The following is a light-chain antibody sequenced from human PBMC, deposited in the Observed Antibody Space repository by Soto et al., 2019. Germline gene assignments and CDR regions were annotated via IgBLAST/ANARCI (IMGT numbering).Light chain of an antibody. Sequence: DIQMTQSPATLSASVGDRVTITCRASQSISTWLAWYQQKPGKAHKLLIHKTSNLLSGVPSRFSGSGSGTECTLAMSSLLSDYFATWYYHQYNSHRAWSVGQATKVDI. CDR3: HQYNSHRAWS. J-gene: IGKJ1*01. CDR1: QSISTW. V-gene: IGKV1-5*03. CDR2: KTS.